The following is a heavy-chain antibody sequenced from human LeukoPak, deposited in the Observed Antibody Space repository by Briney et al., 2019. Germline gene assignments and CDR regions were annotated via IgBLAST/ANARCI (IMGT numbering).Heavy chain of an antibody. V-gene: IGHV3-15*01. Sequence: GGSLRLSCAASGFTFSNAWMSWVRQAPGKGLGWVGRIKTKTDGETTDYASPVKGRFTISRDDSKNTLYLQMNSLKTEDTAVYFCTPSIVGATTFDYWGQGTLVTVSS. CDR1: GFTFSNAW. CDR2: IKTKTDGETT. D-gene: IGHD1-26*01. J-gene: IGHJ4*02. CDR3: TPSIVGATTFDY.